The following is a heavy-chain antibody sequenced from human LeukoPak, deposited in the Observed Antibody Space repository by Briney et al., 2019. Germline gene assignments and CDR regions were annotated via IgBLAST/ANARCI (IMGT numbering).Heavy chain of an antibody. D-gene: IGHD7-27*01. CDR2: ISSSSSYI. Sequence: GGSLRLSCTASGFTFDDYTMHWVRQAPGKGLEWVSSISSSSSYIYYADSVKGRFTISRDNAKNSLYLQMNSLRAEDTAVYYCARAEDWGFVSAFDIWGQGTMVTVSS. V-gene: IGHV3-21*01. CDR1: GFTFDDYT. CDR3: ARAEDWGFVSAFDI. J-gene: IGHJ3*02.